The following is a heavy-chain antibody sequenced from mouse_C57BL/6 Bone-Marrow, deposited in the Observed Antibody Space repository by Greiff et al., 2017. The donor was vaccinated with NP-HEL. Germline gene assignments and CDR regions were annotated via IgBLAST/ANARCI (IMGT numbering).Heavy chain of an antibody. J-gene: IGHJ1*03. CDR3: ARGAACYCSREGWYFDV. CDR1: EYEFPSHD. CDR2: INSDGGST. Sequence: EVKLMESGGGLVQPGESLKLSCESNEYEFPSHDMSWVRKPPEKRLELVAAINSDGGSTYYPDTMERRFIIYRDNTKKTLYLQMSSLRSEDTALDYWARGAACYCSREGWYFDVWGTGTTVTVSS. V-gene: IGHV5-2*01. D-gene: IGHD1-1*01.